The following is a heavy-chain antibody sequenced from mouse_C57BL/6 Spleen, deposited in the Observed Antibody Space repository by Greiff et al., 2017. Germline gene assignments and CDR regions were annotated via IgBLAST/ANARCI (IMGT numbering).Heavy chain of an antibody. Sequence: QVQLKQPGAELVMPGASVKLSCKASGYTFTSYWMHWVKQRPGQGLEWIGEIDPSDSYTNYNQKFKGKSTLTVDKSSSTAYMQLSSLTSEDSAVYYCARGYGSRGYYAMDYWGQGTSVTVSS. V-gene: IGHV1-69*01. CDR3: ARGYGSRGYYAMDY. J-gene: IGHJ4*01. D-gene: IGHD1-1*01. CDR1: GYTFTSYW. CDR2: IDPSDSYT.